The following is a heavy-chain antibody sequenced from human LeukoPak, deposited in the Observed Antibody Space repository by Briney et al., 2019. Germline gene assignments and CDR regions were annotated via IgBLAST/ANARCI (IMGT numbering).Heavy chain of an antibody. J-gene: IGHJ4*01. D-gene: IGHD3-10*01. Sequence: PGGSLRLSCAASGFTFSSYAMSWVRQAPGKGLEWVSAISGSGGSTYYADSVKGRFTISRDNSKNTLYLQMNSLRAEDTAVYYCAKASEVWFGKCYFDTWGDGALVTVSS. CDR3: AKASEVWFGKCYFDT. CDR1: GFTFSSYA. V-gene: IGHV3-23*01. CDR2: ISGSGGST.